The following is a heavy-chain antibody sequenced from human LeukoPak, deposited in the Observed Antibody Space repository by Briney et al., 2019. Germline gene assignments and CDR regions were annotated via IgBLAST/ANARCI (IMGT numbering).Heavy chain of an antibody. D-gene: IGHD2-15*01. Sequence: PSETLSLTCTVSGGSISSYYWSWIRQPPGKGLEWIGYIYYSGSTNYNPSLKSRVTISVDTSKNQFSLKLSSVTAADTAVYYCAGHVHLRVVAAGIFDYWGQGTLVTVSS. CDR2: IYYSGST. J-gene: IGHJ4*02. CDR1: GGSISSYY. V-gene: IGHV4-59*08. CDR3: AGHVHLRVVAAGIFDY.